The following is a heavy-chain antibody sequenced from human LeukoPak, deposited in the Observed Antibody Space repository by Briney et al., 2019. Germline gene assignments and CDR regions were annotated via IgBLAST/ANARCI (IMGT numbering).Heavy chain of an antibody. D-gene: IGHD3-22*01. CDR3: ARARQYYYDSSGYSPYYFDY. Sequence: ASVKVSCKASGYTFTGYYMHWVRQAPGQGLVWMGWINPNSGGTNYAQKFQGRVTMTRDTSISTAYMELSRLRSDDTAVYYCARARQYYYDSSGYSPYYFDYWGQGTLVTVSS. J-gene: IGHJ4*02. CDR1: GYTFTGYY. CDR2: INPNSGGT. V-gene: IGHV1-2*02.